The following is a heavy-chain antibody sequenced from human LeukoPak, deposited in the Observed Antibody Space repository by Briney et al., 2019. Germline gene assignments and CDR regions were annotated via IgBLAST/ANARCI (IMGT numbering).Heavy chain of an antibody. Sequence: SETLSLTCTVSGGSFSSGSYYWSWIRQPAGKGLEWIGRIYTSGSTHYNPSLKSRVTISVDTSKNQFSLKLSSVTAADTAVYYCARASGGYIVDYWGQGTLVTVSS. CDR3: ARASGGYIVDY. D-gene: IGHD5-12*01. V-gene: IGHV4-61*02. J-gene: IGHJ4*02. CDR2: IYTSGST. CDR1: GGSFSSGSYY.